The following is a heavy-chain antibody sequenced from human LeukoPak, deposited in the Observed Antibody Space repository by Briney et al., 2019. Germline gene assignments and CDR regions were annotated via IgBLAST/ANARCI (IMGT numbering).Heavy chain of an antibody. Sequence: GGSLRLSCAASGFTFSDFDMNWIRQAPGKGLEWLSSISYSGGHVYYADSAKGRFTISRDNAKNSLSLEMRSLRAEDTAVYYCVRVQYYDVRTDFSYFDYWGQGALVTVSS. V-gene: IGHV3-11*04. CDR1: GFTFSDFD. D-gene: IGHD3-9*01. CDR3: VRVQYYDVRTDFSYFDY. J-gene: IGHJ4*02. CDR2: ISYSGGHV.